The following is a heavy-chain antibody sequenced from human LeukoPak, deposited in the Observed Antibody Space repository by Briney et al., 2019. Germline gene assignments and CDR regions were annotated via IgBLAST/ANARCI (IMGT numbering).Heavy chain of an antibody. J-gene: IGHJ6*03. CDR1: GGSISSSSYY. D-gene: IGHD1-26*01. Sequence: SETLSLTCTVSGGSISSSSYYWGWIRQPPGKGLERIGSIYYSGSTYYNPSLKSRVTISVDTSKNQFSLKLTSVTAADTAVYYCARLSVIVGAALEYYYYYMDVWGQGTTVTVSS. V-gene: IGHV4-39*07. CDR3: ARLSVIVGAALEYYYYYMDV. CDR2: IYYSGST.